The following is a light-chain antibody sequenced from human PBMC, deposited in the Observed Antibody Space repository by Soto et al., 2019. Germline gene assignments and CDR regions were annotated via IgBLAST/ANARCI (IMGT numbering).Light chain of an antibody. CDR3: QQYERSPPT. Sequence: EIVLTQSPGTLSLSPGERATLSCRASQSVSSTYLAWYQQKPGQAPSLLIYGASRRATGIPDRFSGSGSGNDFTLTISRLEPEDFAVYYCQQYERSPPTFGGGTKVEIK. V-gene: IGKV3-20*01. J-gene: IGKJ4*01. CDR1: QSVSSTY. CDR2: GAS.